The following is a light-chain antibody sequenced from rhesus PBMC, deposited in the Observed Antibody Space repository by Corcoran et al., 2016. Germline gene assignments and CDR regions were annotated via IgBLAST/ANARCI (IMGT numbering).Light chain of an antibody. V-gene: IGKV3-31*02. CDR3: QETINLFS. CDR1: QSVSTY. Sequence: EIVMTQSPATLSLSPGERATLSCSACQSVSTYLAWYQQRPGQTPRLLIYGSSNRAHGVPDRFSGSGSGTEFTLTITSLVPEDFAVYYCQETINLFSFGPGTKLDIK. CDR2: GSS. J-gene: IGKJ3*01.